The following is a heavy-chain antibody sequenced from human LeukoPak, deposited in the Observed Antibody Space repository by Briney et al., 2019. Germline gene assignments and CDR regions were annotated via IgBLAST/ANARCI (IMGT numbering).Heavy chain of an antibody. CDR2: MYSDGYT. CDR1: GLTVSSNY. CDR3: AREIGNSGTYSFDY. J-gene: IGHJ4*02. V-gene: IGHV3-53*01. Sequence: GGSLRLSCAASGLTVSSNYMSWVRQAPGKGLEWVAVMYSDGYTYHADSVKGRFTISRDNAKNSLYLQMNSLRAEDTALYYCAREIGNSGTYSFDYWGQGTLVTVSS. D-gene: IGHD6-13*01.